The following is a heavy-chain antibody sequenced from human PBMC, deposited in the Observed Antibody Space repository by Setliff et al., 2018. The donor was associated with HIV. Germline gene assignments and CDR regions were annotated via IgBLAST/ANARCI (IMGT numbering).Heavy chain of an antibody. CDR1: GVTFCTYG. V-gene: IGHV3-30*02. CDR3: AKTYNWNDFRYYQMNV. J-gene: IGHJ6*03. Sequence: GGSLRLSCAASGVTFCTYGMHWVRQAPGKGLEWVAFIRYDGSNKYYADSVKGRFTISRDNSKNTLHLQMNSLRAEDTALYYCAKTYNWNDFRYYQMNVWRTATTVT. CDR2: IRYDGSNK. D-gene: IGHD1-1*01.